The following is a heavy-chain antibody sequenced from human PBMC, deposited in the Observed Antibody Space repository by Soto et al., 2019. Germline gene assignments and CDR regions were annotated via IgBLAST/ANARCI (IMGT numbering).Heavy chain of an antibody. CDR3: ARAIVGPTTTGWFDP. Sequence: ASVKVSCKASGCTFSRYAISWVRQAPGQGLEWMGGIIPSFGTTNYAQKFQGRVTITTDESTSTAYMELSSLRFEDTAAYYCARAIVGPTTTGWFDPWGQGTLVTVSS. V-gene: IGHV1-69*05. CDR2: IIPSFGTT. J-gene: IGHJ5*02. CDR1: GCTFSRYA. D-gene: IGHD1-26*01.